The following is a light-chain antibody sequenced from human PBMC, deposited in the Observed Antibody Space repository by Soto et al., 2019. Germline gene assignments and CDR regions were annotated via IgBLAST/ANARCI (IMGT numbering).Light chain of an antibody. Sequence: HSALTQPASVSGSPGQSITISCTGTSSDVGGYDFVSWYQQHPGKAPKLMIYEVTNRPSGVSDRFSGSKSGNTASLTISGLQAEDEADYYCSSYTSITGVFGGGTKLTVL. V-gene: IGLV2-14*01. CDR1: SSDVGGYDF. J-gene: IGLJ3*02. CDR2: EVT. CDR3: SSYTSITGV.